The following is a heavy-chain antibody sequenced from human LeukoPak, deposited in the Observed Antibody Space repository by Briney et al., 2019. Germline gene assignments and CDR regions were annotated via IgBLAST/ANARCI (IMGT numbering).Heavy chain of an antibody. D-gene: IGHD3-10*01. CDR2: IIPILGIA. CDR3: ARDRSYYGSGSSKDV. J-gene: IGHJ6*02. CDR1: GGTFSSYA. Sequence: GASVKVSCKASGGTFSSYAISWVRQAPGQGLEWMGRIIPILGIANYAQKFQGRVTITADKSTSTAYMELSSLRSEDTPVYYCARDRSYYGSGSSKDVWGQGTTVTVSS. V-gene: IGHV1-69*04.